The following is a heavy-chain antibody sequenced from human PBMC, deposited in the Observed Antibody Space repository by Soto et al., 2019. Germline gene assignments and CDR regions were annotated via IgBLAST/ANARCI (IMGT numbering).Heavy chain of an antibody. D-gene: IGHD3-16*01. Sequence: EVQLLESGGGLVQPGGSLRLSCAASGFTFSSYAMSWVRQAPGKGLEWVSDISGSGGSTYYADSVKGRFTISRDNSKNTLYLQMNSLRAEDTAVYYCAKSQGGGPDAFDIWGQGTMVTVSS. J-gene: IGHJ3*02. CDR2: ISGSGGST. CDR3: AKSQGGGPDAFDI. V-gene: IGHV3-23*01. CDR1: GFTFSSYA.